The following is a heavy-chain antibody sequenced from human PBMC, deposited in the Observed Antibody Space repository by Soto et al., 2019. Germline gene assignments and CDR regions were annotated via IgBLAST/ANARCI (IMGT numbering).Heavy chain of an antibody. V-gene: IGHV1-69*06. CDR1: GGTFSSYA. CDR3: ARRDSGGFYRFFDS. Sequence: ASVKVSCKASGGTFSSYAISWVRQAPGQGLEWMGGIIPIFGTANYAQKFQGRLTVTADKSTSTVYMELTNLSSEDTAVYYCARRDSGGFYRFFDSWGQGTLVTVSS. CDR2: IIPIFGTA. J-gene: IGHJ4*02. D-gene: IGHD2-15*01.